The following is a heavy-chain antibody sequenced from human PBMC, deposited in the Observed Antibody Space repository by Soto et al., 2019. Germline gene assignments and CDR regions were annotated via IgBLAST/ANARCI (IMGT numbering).Heavy chain of an antibody. CDR1: GYTFTSYA. Sequence: ASVKVSCKASGYTFTSYAMQWVRQAPGQRLEWMGWVNAGNGNTKYPQKFQGRVTITRDTSASTAYMELSSLRSEDTAVYYCARYQVGARGVRPFDYWGQGTLVTVSS. V-gene: IGHV1-3*01. CDR3: ARYQVGARGVRPFDY. J-gene: IGHJ4*02. CDR2: VNAGNGNT. D-gene: IGHD3-10*01.